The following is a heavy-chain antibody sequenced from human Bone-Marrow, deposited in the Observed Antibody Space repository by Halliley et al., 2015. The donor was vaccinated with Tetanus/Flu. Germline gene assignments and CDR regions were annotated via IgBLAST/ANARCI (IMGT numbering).Heavy chain of an antibody. D-gene: IGHD3-10*01. CDR3: ARDSVQWFGGDGF. J-gene: IGHJ4*02. Sequence: VSTISNGGGSPYYVDSVKGRFTISRDNSKNTLYLQMNNLRAEDTAVYYCARDSVQWFGGDGFWGQGTLVTVSS. V-gene: IGHV3-23*01. CDR2: ISNGGGSP.